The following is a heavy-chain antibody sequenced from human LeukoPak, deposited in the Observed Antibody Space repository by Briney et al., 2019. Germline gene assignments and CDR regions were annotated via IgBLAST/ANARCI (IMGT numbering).Heavy chain of an antibody. CDR3: AKGIYSSGWSYFDY. V-gene: IGHV3-23*01. D-gene: IGHD6-19*01. CDR2: LSGSGITT. J-gene: IGHJ4*01. Sequence: GGSLRLSCAASGFTFSNSAMSWVRQAPGKVLEWVSTLSGSGITTYYADSVKGRFTISRDNSKNTLYLQVNSLRAEDTAVYYWAKGIYSSGWSYFDYWGHGTLVTVSS. CDR1: GFTFSNSA.